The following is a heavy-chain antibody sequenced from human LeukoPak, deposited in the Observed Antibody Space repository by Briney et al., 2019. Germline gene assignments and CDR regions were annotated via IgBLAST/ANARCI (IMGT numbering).Heavy chain of an antibody. CDR3: ARVGDYDSSVGAFDI. Sequence: SETLSLTCTVSGGSISSSSYYWGWIRQPPGKGLEWIGSIYYSGSTNYNPSLKSRVTISVDTSKNQFSLKLSSVTAADTAVYYCARVGDYDSSVGAFDIWGQGTMVTVSS. J-gene: IGHJ3*02. D-gene: IGHD3-22*01. CDR2: IYYSGST. CDR1: GGSISSSSYY. V-gene: IGHV4-39*07.